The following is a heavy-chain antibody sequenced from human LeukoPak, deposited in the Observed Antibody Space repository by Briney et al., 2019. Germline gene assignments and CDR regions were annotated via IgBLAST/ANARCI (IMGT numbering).Heavy chain of an antibody. J-gene: IGHJ5*02. CDR1: GGTFSSYA. V-gene: IGHV1-69*06. CDR3: ARIPIYYDTLANWFDP. CDR2: IVPIFGTA. Sequence: ASVKVSCKASGGTFSSYAISWVRQAPGQGLEWMGGIVPIFGTANYAQKFQGRVTITADKSTSTAYMELSSLRSEDTAVYYCARIPIYYDTLANWFDPWGQGTLVTVSS. D-gene: IGHD3-22*01.